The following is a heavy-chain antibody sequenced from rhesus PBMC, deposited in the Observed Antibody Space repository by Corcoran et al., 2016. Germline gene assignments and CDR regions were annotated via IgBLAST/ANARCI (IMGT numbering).Heavy chain of an antibody. CDR1: GFTFSSTR. CDR2: IKYDGSEK. CDR3: VGSFEYFEF. J-gene: IGHJ1*01. Sequence: EVQLVESGGGLVQPGGSLRLSCAASGFTFSSTRMNWIRQAPGKRLERVADIKYDGSEKYLVDFVKGRFTISRDNAKNSLYLQLNSLRAEDTAVYYCVGSFEYFEFWGQGALVTVSS. V-gene: IGHV3S35*01.